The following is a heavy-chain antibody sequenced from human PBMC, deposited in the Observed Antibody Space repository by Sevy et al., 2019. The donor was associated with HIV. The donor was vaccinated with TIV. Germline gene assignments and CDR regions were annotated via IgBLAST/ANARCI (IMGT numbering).Heavy chain of an antibody. Sequence: SETLPLTYTVSGGSINSDHWNWIRQPPGKGLEWIGYVYYIGGTNYNPSLKNRVTISVDRTKNQFSLKLTSVTAADTAVYYCARRNDFAIWGQGTMVTVSS. J-gene: IGHJ3*02. CDR2: VYYIGGT. V-gene: IGHV4-59*08. CDR3: ARRNDFAI. CDR1: GGSINSDH.